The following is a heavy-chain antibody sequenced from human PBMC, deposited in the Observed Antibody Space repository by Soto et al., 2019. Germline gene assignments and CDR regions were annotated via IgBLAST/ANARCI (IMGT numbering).Heavy chain of an antibody. Sequence: SVKVSCKASGGTFSSYAISWVRQAPGQGLEWMGGIIPIFGTANYAQKFQGRVTLTADESTSRAYMELSSLRSEETAVYYCARSVYYPSYYYYYGMDVWGQGPTVTVSS. D-gene: IGHD3-22*01. J-gene: IGHJ6*02. CDR2: IIPIFGTA. CDR3: ARSVYYPSYYYYYGMDV. CDR1: GGTFSSYA. V-gene: IGHV1-69*13.